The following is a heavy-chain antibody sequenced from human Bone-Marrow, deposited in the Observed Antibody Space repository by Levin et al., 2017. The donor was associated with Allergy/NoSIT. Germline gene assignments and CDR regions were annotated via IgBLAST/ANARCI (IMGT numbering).Heavy chain of an antibody. CDR1: GFTSDTYDDYA. CDR3: VKDKTTGTTAWDAFDV. D-gene: IGHD1-1*01. Sequence: AGGSLRLSCAASGFTSDTYDDYAMHWVRQAPGKGLEWVAGIDWNSYKTDYADSVKGRFFISRDNTKSSLYLQMNSLRVDDTALYYCVKDKTTGTTAWDAFDVWGRGTRVTVSS. CDR2: IDWNSYKT. V-gene: IGHV3-9*02. J-gene: IGHJ3*01.